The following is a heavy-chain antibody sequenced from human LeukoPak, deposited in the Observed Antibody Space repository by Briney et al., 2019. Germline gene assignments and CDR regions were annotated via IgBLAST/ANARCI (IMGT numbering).Heavy chain of an antibody. CDR1: GFTFSSYW. CDR2: IKQDGNEK. V-gene: IGHV3-7*01. CDR3: ARDRAPQCSGGSCLDAFDI. Sequence: GGSLRLSCAASGFTFSSYWMSWVRQAPGKGLEWVANIKQDGNEKYYVDSVKGRFTISRDNAKNSLCLQMNSLRAEDTAVYYCARDRAPQCSGGSCLDAFDIWGQGTMVTVSS. J-gene: IGHJ3*02. D-gene: IGHD2-15*01.